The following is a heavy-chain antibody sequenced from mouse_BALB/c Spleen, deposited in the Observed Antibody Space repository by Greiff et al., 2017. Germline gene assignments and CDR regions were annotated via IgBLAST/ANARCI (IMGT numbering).Heavy chain of an antibody. CDR2: ISSGGSYT. J-gene: IGHJ2*01. V-gene: IGHV5-6*01. CDR1: GFTFSSYG. Sequence: EVQLQESGGDLVKPGGSLKLSCAASGFTFSSYGMSWVRQTPDKRLEWVATISSGGSYTYYPDSVKGRFTISRDNAKNTLYLQMSSLKSEDTAMYYCARPNWDGGYYFDYWGQGTTLTVSS. D-gene: IGHD4-1*01. CDR3: ARPNWDGGYYFDY.